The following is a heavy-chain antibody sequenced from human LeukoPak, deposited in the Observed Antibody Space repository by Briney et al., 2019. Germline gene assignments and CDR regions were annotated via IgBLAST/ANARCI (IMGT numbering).Heavy chain of an antibody. Sequence: SETLSLTCTVSGGSISSGGYYWSWIRQHPGKGLEWIGYIYYSGSTYYNPSLKSRVTISVDTSKNQFSLKLSTVTAADTAVYYCAGGRAGSGQIDYWGQGTLVTVSS. CDR3: AGGRAGSGQIDY. D-gene: IGHD6-19*01. V-gene: IGHV4-31*03. CDR2: IYYSGST. J-gene: IGHJ4*02. CDR1: GGSISSGGYY.